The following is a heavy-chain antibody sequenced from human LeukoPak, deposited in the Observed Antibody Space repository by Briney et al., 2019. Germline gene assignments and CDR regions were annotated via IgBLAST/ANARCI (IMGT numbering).Heavy chain of an antibody. V-gene: IGHV4-34*01. CDR2: INHSGST. CDR3: ARLEGRLFYYNSNMDV. Sequence: SETLSLTCAVYGGSFSGYYWSWIRQPPGKGLEWIGEINHSGSTNYNPSLKSRVTISVDTSKNQFSLKLSSVTAADTAVYYCARLEGRLFYYNSNMDVWAKGPTVTVS. J-gene: IGHJ6*03. CDR1: GGSFSGYY. D-gene: IGHD6-25*01.